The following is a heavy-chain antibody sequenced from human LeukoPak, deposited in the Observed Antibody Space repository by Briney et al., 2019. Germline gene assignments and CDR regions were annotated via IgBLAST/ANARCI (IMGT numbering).Heavy chain of an antibody. CDR1: GFTFSNAW. D-gene: IGHD3-3*01. CDR3: TTGGYYDFWSGYPKSYYFDY. V-gene: IGHV3-15*01. J-gene: IGHJ4*02. CDR2: IKSKTDGGTT. Sequence: GGSLRLSCAASGFTFSNAWMSWVRQAPGKGLEWVGRIKSKTDGGTTDYAAPVKDRFTISRDDSKNTLYLQMNSLKTEDTAVYYCTTGGYYDFWSGYPKSYYFDYWGQGTLVTVSS.